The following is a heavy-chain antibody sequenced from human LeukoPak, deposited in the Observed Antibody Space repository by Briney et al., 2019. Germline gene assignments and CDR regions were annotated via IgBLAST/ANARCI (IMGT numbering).Heavy chain of an antibody. D-gene: IGHD3-10*01. J-gene: IGHJ1*01. CDR3: AKDPNFAMVRGVITYFHH. CDR1: GFSFDDYA. Sequence: GGSLRLSCAASGFSFDDYAMHWVRQAPGKGLEWVSGINWNSGNIAYADSVRGRFTISRDNAKNSLYLEMNSLRTEDTALYYCAKDPNFAMVRGVITYFHHWGQGTLVTVSS. V-gene: IGHV3-9*01. CDR2: INWNSGNI.